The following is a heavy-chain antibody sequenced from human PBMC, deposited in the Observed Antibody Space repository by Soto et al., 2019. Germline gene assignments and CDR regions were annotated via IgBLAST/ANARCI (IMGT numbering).Heavy chain of an antibody. CDR1: GGTFSSYA. V-gene: IGHV1-69*13. D-gene: IGHD6-13*01. J-gene: IGHJ4*02. CDR3: ARTMHSSSWPH. CDR2: IIPIFGTA. Sequence: GASVKVSCKASGGTFSSYAISWGRQAPGQGLEWMGGIIPIFGTANYAQKFQGRVTITADESTSTAYMELSSLRSEDTAVNYCARTMHSSSWPHWGQGTLVTVSS.